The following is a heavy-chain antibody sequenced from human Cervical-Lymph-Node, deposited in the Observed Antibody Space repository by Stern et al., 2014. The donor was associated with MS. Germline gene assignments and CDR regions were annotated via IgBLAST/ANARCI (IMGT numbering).Heavy chain of an antibody. CDR1: GYTFTTYG. Sequence: QVQLVQSGTEVKKPGASVLVSCKASGYTFTTYGITWVRQAPGQGLEGMAWISADSGNTKYAQKFQDRVTMTRDTTTGTAYMEVRSLRSEDTAVYYCARDKMHAFDYWGQGTQVTVPS. CDR3: ARDKMHAFDY. D-gene: IGHD2-8*01. CDR2: ISADSGNT. J-gene: IGHJ4*02. V-gene: IGHV1-18*01.